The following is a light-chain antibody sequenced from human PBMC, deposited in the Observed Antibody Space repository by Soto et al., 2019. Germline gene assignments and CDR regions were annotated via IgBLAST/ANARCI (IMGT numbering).Light chain of an antibody. V-gene: IGKV1-5*01. CDR3: QQYGSSGT. Sequence: DIQMTQSPSTLSASVGDRVTITCRASQSISSWLAWYQQKPGKAPKLIIYDASSLESGVPSRFSGSGSGTEFTLTISRLEPEDFAVYYCQQYGSSGTFGQGTKVDI. CDR1: QSISSW. J-gene: IGKJ1*01. CDR2: DAS.